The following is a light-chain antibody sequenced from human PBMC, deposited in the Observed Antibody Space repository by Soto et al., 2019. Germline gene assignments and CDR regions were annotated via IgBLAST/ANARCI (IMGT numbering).Light chain of an antibody. CDR2: DAS. J-gene: IGKJ2*01. CDR1: QSISSW. Sequence: DIQMTQSPSTLSASVGDRVTITCRASQSISSWLAWYQQKPGKAPKLLIYDASSLESGVPSRFSGSGSGTEFTLTISSQQPDDFATYYCQGYTFGQGTKLEIK. V-gene: IGKV1-5*01. CDR3: QGYT.